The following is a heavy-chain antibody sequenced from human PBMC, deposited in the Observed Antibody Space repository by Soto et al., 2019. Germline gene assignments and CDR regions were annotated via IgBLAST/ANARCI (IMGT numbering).Heavy chain of an antibody. CDR2: IYYSGST. Sequence: QVQLQESGPGLVKPSQTLSLTCTVSGGSISSGGYYWSWIRQHPGKGLEWIGYIYYSGSTYYNPSLKCRVTISVDTSKNQFSLKLSSVTAADTAVYYCARVADIVVVPAAMGGYYFDYWGQGTLVTVSS. V-gene: IGHV4-31*03. D-gene: IGHD2-2*01. J-gene: IGHJ4*02. CDR3: ARVADIVVVPAAMGGYYFDY. CDR1: GGSISSGGYY.